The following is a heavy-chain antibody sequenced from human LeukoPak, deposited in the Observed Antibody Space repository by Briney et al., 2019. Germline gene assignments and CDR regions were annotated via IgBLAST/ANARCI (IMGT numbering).Heavy chain of an antibody. J-gene: IGHJ4*02. D-gene: IGHD5-18*01. CDR3: ARGDTRGYSYGSPTAYDY. CDR1: GGTFSSYA. V-gene: IGHV1-69*13. CDR2: IIPIFGTA. Sequence: ASVKVSCKASGGTFSSYAISWVRQAPGQGLEWMGGIIPIFGTANYAQKFQGRVTITADESTSTAYMELSSLRSEDPAVYYCARGDTRGYSYGSPTAYDYWGQGTLVTVSS.